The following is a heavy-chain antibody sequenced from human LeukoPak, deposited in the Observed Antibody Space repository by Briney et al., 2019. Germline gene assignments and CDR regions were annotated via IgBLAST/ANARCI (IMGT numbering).Heavy chain of an antibody. J-gene: IGHJ4*02. V-gene: IGHV1-18*01. CDR3: ARDSWTTVTTFDY. CDR1: GYTFTSYD. D-gene: IGHD4-17*01. Sequence: GASVKVSCKASGYTFTSYDINWVRQATGQGLEWMGWISAYNGNTNYAQKLQGRVTMTTDTSTSTAYMELRSLRSDDTAVYYCARDSWTTVTTFDYWGQGTLVTVSS. CDR2: ISAYNGNT.